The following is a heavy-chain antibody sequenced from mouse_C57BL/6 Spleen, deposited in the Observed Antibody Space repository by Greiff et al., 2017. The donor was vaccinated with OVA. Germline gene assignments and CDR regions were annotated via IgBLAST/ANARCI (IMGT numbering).Heavy chain of an antibody. Sequence: EVMLVESGGDLVKPGGSLKLSCAASGFTFSSYGMSWVRQTPDKRLEWVATISSGGSYTYYPDSVKGRFTISRDNAKNTLYLQMSSLKSEDTAMYYCARHNDYDGDYYAMDYWGQGTSVTVSS. CDR2: ISSGGSYT. J-gene: IGHJ4*01. CDR1: GFTFSSYG. D-gene: IGHD2-4*01. CDR3: ARHNDYDGDYYAMDY. V-gene: IGHV5-6*01.